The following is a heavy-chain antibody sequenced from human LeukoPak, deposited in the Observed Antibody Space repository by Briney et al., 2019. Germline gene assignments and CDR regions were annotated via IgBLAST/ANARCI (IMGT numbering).Heavy chain of an antibody. Sequence: SETLSLTCTVSGGSIITYYWSWIRQPAGKGLEWIGRTYSSGRTNYHPSLESRVTMSVDTSKNQFSLNLTSVTAADTAVYYRARAYGDLYFVYWGQGILVTVSS. CDR3: ARAYGDLYFVY. V-gene: IGHV4-4*07. J-gene: IGHJ4*02. CDR1: GGSIITYY. D-gene: IGHD4-17*01. CDR2: TYSSGRT.